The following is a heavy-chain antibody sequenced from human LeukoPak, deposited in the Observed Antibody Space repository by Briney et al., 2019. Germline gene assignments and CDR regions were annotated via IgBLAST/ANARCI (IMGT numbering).Heavy chain of an antibody. CDR2: IIPIFGTA. Sequence: SVKVSCKASGGTFSSYAISWVRQAPGQGLEWMGGIIPIFGTANYAQKFQGRVTITTDESTSTAYMELSSLRSEDTAVYYCARGRLAARGPAFDYWGQGTLVTVSS. D-gene: IGHD6-6*01. V-gene: IGHV1-69*05. CDR3: ARGRLAARGPAFDY. J-gene: IGHJ4*02. CDR1: GGTFSSYA.